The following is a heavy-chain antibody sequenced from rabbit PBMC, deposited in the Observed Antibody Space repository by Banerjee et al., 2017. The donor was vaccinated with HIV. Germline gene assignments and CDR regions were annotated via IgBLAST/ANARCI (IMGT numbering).Heavy chain of an antibody. CDR2: INTISGDT. J-gene: IGHJ4*01. Sequence: EWIACINTISGDTVYATWAKGRFTISKASWTTVTLQMNSLTAADTATYFCARNDYGDYAYYFKLWGPGTLVTVS. CDR3: ARNDYGDYAYYFKL. D-gene: IGHD2-1*01. V-gene: IGHV1S40*01.